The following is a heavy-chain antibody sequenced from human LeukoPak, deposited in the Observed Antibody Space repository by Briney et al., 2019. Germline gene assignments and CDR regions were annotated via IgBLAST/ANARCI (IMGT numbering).Heavy chain of an antibody. Sequence: GGSLRLSCAASGFTFSSYGMHWVRQAPGKGLEWVAVIWYDGSNKYCADSVKGRCTISRDNSKNTLYLQMNSLRAEDTAVYYCAKEQHYDSGGYPFDYWGQGTLVTVSS. CDR1: GFTFSSYG. D-gene: IGHD3-22*01. CDR3: AKEQHYDSGGYPFDY. J-gene: IGHJ4*02. CDR2: IWYDGSNK. V-gene: IGHV3-30*02.